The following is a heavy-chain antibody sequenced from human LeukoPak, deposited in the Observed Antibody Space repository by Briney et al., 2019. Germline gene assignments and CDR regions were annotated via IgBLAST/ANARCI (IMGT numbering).Heavy chain of an antibody. J-gene: IGHJ4*02. CDR2: ISDHGGYT. Sequence: GGSLRLSCAASGFTLSSYAMSWVRQAPGKGLEWVSAISDHGGYTYYADSVKGRFTISRDNSKNTLFLQMNSLRVEDTAVYYCAKGLYFDWWSYFDYWGQGTLVTVSS. D-gene: IGHD3-9*01. V-gene: IGHV3-23*01. CDR3: AKGLYFDWWSYFDY. CDR1: GFTLSSYA.